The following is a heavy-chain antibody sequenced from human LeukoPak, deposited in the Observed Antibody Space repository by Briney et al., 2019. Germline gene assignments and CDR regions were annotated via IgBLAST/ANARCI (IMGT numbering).Heavy chain of an antibody. D-gene: IGHD4-17*01. CDR3: ARGDYSLGFDY. Sequence: SETLSLTCTVSGGSISSYYWSWIRQPPGKGLEWIGYIYYSGSTNYNPSLKSRVTISVDTSKNQFSLKLSSVTAADTAVYYCARGDYSLGFDYWGQGTLVTVSS. V-gene: IGHV4-59*01. J-gene: IGHJ4*02. CDR2: IYYSGST. CDR1: GGSISSYY.